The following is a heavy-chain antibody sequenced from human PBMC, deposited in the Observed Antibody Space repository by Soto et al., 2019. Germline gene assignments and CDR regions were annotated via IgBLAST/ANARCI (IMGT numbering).Heavy chain of an antibody. J-gene: IGHJ5*02. CDR1: GYSISSGYY. D-gene: IGHD3-22*01. CDR3: ARVGPWVPYYYDSSPYTFEYGFDP. V-gene: IGHV4-38-2*01. CDR2: IYHVGST. Sequence: PSETLSLTCAVSGYSISSGYYWGWLRQPPGKGLEWIGSIYHVGSTYYNPSLNSRVTLSIDMTNNHVSLILNSVTAADTAVYYCARVGPWVPYYYDSSPYTFEYGFDPWGQGTLVTFSS.